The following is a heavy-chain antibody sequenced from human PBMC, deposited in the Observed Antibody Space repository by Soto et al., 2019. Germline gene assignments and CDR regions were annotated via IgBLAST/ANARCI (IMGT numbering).Heavy chain of an antibody. CDR1: GGSISGNY. CDR3: ARRYGYSFDY. V-gene: IGHV4-59*08. D-gene: IGHD1-1*01. CDR2: IYYSGST. J-gene: IGHJ4*02. Sequence: SETLSLTCTVSGGSISGNYWTWIRQPPGKGLEWIGYIYYSGSTNYNPSLKSRVTISVDTSKNQFSLKLSSVTAADTAVYYCARRYGYSFDYWGQGTLVTVSS.